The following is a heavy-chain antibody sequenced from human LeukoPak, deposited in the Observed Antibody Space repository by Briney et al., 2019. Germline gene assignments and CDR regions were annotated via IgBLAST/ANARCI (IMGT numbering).Heavy chain of an antibody. CDR2: ISGSGDYT. CDR1: GFTFSNYA. V-gene: IGHV3-23*01. CDR3: ARAYCSSTSCFE. Sequence: QPGGSLRLSCAASGFTFSNYAMSWVRQAPGRGLEWVSGISGSGDYTYYADSLKGRFTISRDSAKNSLYLQMDSLRAEDTAVYYCARAYCSSTSCFEWGQGTLVTVSS. J-gene: IGHJ4*02. D-gene: IGHD2-2*01.